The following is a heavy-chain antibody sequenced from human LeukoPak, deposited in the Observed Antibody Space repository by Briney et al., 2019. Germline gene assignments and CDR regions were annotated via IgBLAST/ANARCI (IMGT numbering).Heavy chain of an antibody. CDR2: ISAYNGNT. CDR3: ARDFFHGHCSGLTCFLLDS. Sequence: GASVKVSCKASGYTFTSYGITWVRQAPGQGLEWMGWISAYNGNTNYAQKFQGRLTMTTDTSTNTAYMELRNLRPDDTAVYYCARDFFHGHCSGLTCFLLDSWGQGSLVTVSS. CDR1: GYTFTSYG. D-gene: IGHD2-15*01. V-gene: IGHV1-18*01. J-gene: IGHJ4*02.